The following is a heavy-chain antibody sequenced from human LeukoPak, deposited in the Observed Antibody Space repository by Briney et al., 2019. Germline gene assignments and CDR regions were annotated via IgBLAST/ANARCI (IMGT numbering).Heavy chain of an antibody. J-gene: IGHJ4*02. D-gene: IGHD3-3*01. V-gene: IGHV3-53*01. CDR2: IYSGGST. CDR1: GFTVSSNY. CDR3: ARGLYYDFWSGYYNGRYFDY. Sequence: TGGSLRLSCAASGFTVSSNYMSWVRQAPGKGLEWVSVIYSGGSTYYADSVKGRFTISRDNSKNTLYLQMNSLRAEDTAVYYCARGLYYDFWSGYYNGRYFDYWGQGTLVTVSS.